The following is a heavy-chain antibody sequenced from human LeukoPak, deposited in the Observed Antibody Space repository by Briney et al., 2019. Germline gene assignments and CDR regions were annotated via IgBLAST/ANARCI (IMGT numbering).Heavy chain of an antibody. J-gene: IGHJ4*02. Sequence: GESLKISCKGSGYSFTSYWIGWVRQMPGKGLEWMGIIYPGDSDTRYRPSFQGQVTISADKSINTAYLQWSSLKASDTAMYCCARRADYYHSSGYFPYYFDYWGQGTLVTVSS. CDR3: ARRADYYHSSGYFPYYFDY. D-gene: IGHD3-22*01. CDR1: GYSFTSYW. CDR2: IYPGDSDT. V-gene: IGHV5-51*01.